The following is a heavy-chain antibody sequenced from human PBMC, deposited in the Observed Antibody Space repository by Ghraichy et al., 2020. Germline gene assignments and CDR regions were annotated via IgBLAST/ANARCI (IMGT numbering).Heavy chain of an antibody. CDR2: ISGSGGST. J-gene: IGHJ4*02. D-gene: IGHD3-22*01. CDR1: GFTFSSYA. Sequence: GGSLRLSCAASGFTFSSYAMSWVRQAPGKGLEWVSAISGSGGSTYYADSVKGRFTISRDNSKNTLYLQMNSLRAEDTAVYYCAKVGDSSGYYSASSLVDYWGQGTLVTVSS. CDR3: AKVGDSSGYYSASSLVDY. V-gene: IGHV3-23*01.